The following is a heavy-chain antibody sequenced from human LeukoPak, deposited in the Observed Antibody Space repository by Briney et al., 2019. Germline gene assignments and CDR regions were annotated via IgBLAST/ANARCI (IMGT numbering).Heavy chain of an antibody. CDR1: GGSISSSSYY. Sequence: SETLSLTCTVSGGSISSSSYYWGWIRQPPGKGLEWIGSIYYSGSTYYNPSLKSRVTISVDTSKNQFSLKLSSVTAADTAVYYCARRRGFWSGYVNWGQGTLVTVSS. V-gene: IGHV4-39*01. CDR2: IYYSGST. D-gene: IGHD3-3*01. J-gene: IGHJ4*02. CDR3: ARRRGFWSGYVN.